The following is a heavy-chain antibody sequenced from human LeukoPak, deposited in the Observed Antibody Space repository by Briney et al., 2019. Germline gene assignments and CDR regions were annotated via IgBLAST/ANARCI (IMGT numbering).Heavy chain of an antibody. CDR2: IFCDDDR. D-gene: IGHD3-10*01. V-gene: IGHV2-5*02. CDR1: GFSLRSSGVG. Sequence: SGPTLLNPTPTLTLTCTFSGFSLRSSGVGVGWIRQPPGKALEWLSVIFCDDDRRYSPSVKSRLTITKDTAKNQVLLTMTDLDPVDTATYYCARPYYYGSGYYASAFDIWGQGTVVTVSS. J-gene: IGHJ3*02. CDR3: ARPYYYGSGYYASAFDI.